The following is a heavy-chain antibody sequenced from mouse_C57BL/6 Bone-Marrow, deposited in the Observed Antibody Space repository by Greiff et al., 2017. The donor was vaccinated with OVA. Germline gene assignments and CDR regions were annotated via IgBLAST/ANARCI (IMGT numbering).Heavy chain of an antibody. Sequence: QVQLQQSGAELARPSASVKMSCKASGYTFTSYTMHWVKQRPGQGLEWIGYINPSSGYTKYNQKFKDKATLTADKSSSPAYMQLSSLTSEDSAVYYCARPTVAHWGQGTTLTVSS. CDR3: ARPTVAH. CDR2: INPSSGYT. J-gene: IGHJ2*01. D-gene: IGHD1-1*01. V-gene: IGHV1-4*01. CDR1: GYTFTSYT.